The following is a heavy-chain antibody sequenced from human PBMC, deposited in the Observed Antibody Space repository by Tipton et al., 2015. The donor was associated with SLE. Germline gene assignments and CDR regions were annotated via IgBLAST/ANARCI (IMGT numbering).Heavy chain of an antibody. CDR3: ARVAGIAAAGYFDY. CDR1: GGSFSGYY. D-gene: IGHD6-13*01. Sequence: TLSLTCAVYGGSFSGYYWSWIRQPPGKGLEWIGEINHSGSTNYNPSLKSRVTISVDTSKNQFSLKLRSVTAADTAVYYCARVAGIAAAGYFDYWGQGTLVTVSS. V-gene: IGHV4-34*01. CDR2: INHSGST. J-gene: IGHJ4*02.